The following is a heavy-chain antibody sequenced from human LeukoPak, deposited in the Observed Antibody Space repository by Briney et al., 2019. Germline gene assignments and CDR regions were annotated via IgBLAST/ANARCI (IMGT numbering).Heavy chain of an antibody. D-gene: IGHD3-10*01. V-gene: IGHV3-23*01. CDR2: ISGSGGST. CDR3: AKFGLAGSGRYHDAFDI. J-gene: IGHJ3*02. CDR1: GFTFSSYG. Sequence: QPGGSLRLSCAASGFTFSSYGMTWVRQAPGKGLEWASAISGSGGSTYYADSVKGRSTISRDNSKNTLYLQMNSLRAEDTAVYYCAKFGLAGSGRYHDAFDIWGQGTMVTVSS.